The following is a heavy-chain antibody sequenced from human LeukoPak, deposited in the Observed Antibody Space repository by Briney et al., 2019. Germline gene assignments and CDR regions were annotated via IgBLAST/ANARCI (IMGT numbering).Heavy chain of an antibody. CDR2: IKQDGSEK. D-gene: IGHD6-19*01. J-gene: IGHJ4*02. CDR3: ARRLPNIAVAGTHENGFDY. V-gene: IGHV3-7*01. Sequence: RGSLRLSCAATGFIFSNYAMNWVRQAPGKGLEWVANIKQDGSEKYYVDSVKGRFTISRDNAKNSLYLQMNSLRAEDTAVYYCARRLPNIAVAGTHENGFDYWGQGTLVTVSS. CDR1: GFIFSNYA.